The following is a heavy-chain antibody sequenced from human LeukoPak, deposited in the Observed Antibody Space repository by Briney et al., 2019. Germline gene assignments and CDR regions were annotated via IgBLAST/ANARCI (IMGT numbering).Heavy chain of an antibody. D-gene: IGHD5-18*01. J-gene: IGHJ5*02. CDR2: INHSGST. V-gene: IGHV4-34*01. CDR1: GGSFSGYY. Sequence: TSETLSLTCAVYGGSFSGYYWSWIRQPPGKGLEWIGEINHSGSTNYNPSLKSRVTISVDTSKNQFSLKLSSVTAADTAVYYCARKPQLWLLSAGFKGFDPWGQGTLVTVSS. CDR3: ARKPQLWLLSAGFKGFDP.